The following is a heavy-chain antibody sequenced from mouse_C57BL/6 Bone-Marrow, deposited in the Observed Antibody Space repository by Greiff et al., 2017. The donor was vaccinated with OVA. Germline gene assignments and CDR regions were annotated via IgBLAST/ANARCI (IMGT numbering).Heavy chain of an antibody. V-gene: IGHV1-81*01. CDR3: ARRPPYYFDY. CDR2: IYPRSGNT. Sequence: QVQLKESGAELARPGASVKLSCKASGYTFTSYGISWVKQRTGQGLEWIGEIYPRSGNTYYNEKFKGKATRTADKSSSTAYMELSSLTSEDSAVYFCARRPPYYFDYWGQGTTLTVSS. J-gene: IGHJ2*01. CDR1: GYTFTSYG.